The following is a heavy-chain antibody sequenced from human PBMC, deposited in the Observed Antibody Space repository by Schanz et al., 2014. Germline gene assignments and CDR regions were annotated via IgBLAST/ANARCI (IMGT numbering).Heavy chain of an antibody. CDR2: ISGGGGTT. CDR1: GFSVGNKY. Sequence: EVQLVESGGGLVQPGGSLRLSCAASGFSVGNKYMNWVRQAPGKGLEWVSAISGGGGTTYYTDSVKGRFTISSDNSKSTLYLQMSSLRAEDTAVYYCAKSQGSSFDSWGQGTLVTVSS. V-gene: IGHV3-23*04. D-gene: IGHD6-13*01. J-gene: IGHJ4*02. CDR3: AKSQGSSFDS.